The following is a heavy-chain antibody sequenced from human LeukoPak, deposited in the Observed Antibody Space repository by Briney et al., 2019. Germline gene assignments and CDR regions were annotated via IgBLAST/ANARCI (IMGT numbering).Heavy chain of an antibody. CDR2: ISAYNGNT. V-gene: IGHV1-18*01. CDR1: GYTFTSYG. D-gene: IGHD3-10*01. Sequence: ASVKVSCKASGYTFTSYGISWVRQAPGQGLEWMGWISAYNGNTNYAQKLQGRVTMTTDTSTSTAYMELRSLRSDDTAVYYCARELLWFGELSHYYGMDVWGQGTTVTVSS. J-gene: IGHJ6*02. CDR3: ARELLWFGELSHYYGMDV.